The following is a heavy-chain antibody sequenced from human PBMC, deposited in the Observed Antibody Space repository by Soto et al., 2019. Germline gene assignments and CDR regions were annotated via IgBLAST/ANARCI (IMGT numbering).Heavy chain of an antibody. CDR3: ARDVVDPLPVDTAMGRRTNYYYGMDV. D-gene: IGHD5-18*01. V-gene: IGHV4-31*03. CDR1: GGSISSGGYY. CDR2: IYYSGST. J-gene: IGHJ6*02. Sequence: SETLSLTCTVAGGSISSGGYYWSWIRQHPGKGLEWIGYIYYSGSTYYNPSLKSRVTISVDTSKNQFSLKLSSVTAADTAVYYCARDVVDPLPVDTAMGRRTNYYYGMDVWGQGTTVTVSS.